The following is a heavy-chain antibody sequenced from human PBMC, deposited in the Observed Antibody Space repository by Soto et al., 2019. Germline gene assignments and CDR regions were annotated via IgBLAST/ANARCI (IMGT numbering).Heavy chain of an antibody. CDR1: GGSISSGDYY. J-gene: IGHJ4*02. CDR3: ARHGGVGHYCSGGTCYFFDS. V-gene: IGHV4-30-4*01. D-gene: IGHD2-15*01. CDR2: IYYSGSP. Sequence: PSETLSLTCTVSGGSISSGDYYWSWIRQPPGKGLEWLGDIYYSGSPYYNPSRKRRVTISVHTSKNQFSLTLSSVTAADTALYYCARHGGVGHYCSGGTCYFFDSWGQGTLVTVSS.